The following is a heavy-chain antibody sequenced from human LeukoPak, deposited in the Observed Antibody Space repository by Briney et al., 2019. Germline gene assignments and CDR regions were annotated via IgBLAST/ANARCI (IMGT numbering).Heavy chain of an antibody. CDR2: ISGSGGST. CDR1: GFNIINYG. V-gene: IGHV3-23*01. D-gene: IGHD2-15*01. Sequence: GGSLRLSCAASGFNIINYGMTWVRQAPGKGLEWVSAISGSGGSTYYADSVKGRFTISRDNSKNTLYLQMNSLRAEDTAVYYCAKDQAGDCSGGSCYDLDYWGQGTLVTVSS. CDR3: AKDQAGDCSGGSCYDLDY. J-gene: IGHJ4*02.